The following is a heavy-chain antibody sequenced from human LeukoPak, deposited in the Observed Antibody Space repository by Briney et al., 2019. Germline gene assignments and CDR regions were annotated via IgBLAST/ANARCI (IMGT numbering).Heavy chain of an antibody. Sequence: SETLSLTCTVSGYSISTGYYWSWIRQPPGKGLEWIGEINHSGSTNYNPSLKSRVTISVDTSKNQFSLKLSSVTAADTAVYYCARRPFYGSGRYFDYWGQGTLVTVSS. J-gene: IGHJ4*02. D-gene: IGHD3-10*01. CDR1: GYSISTGYY. CDR3: ARRPFYGSGRYFDY. CDR2: INHSGST. V-gene: IGHV4-34*01.